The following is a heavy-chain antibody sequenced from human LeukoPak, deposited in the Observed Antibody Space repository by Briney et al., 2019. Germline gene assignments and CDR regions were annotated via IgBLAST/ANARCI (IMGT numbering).Heavy chain of an antibody. CDR2: ISGSGGST. J-gene: IGHJ4*02. CDR1: GFTFSSYG. CDR3: ARDRGYDSSNSPGPY. D-gene: IGHD3-22*01. V-gene: IGHV3-23*01. Sequence: QPGGSLRLSCAASGFTFSSYGMSWVRQAPGKGLEWVSAISGSGGSTYYADSVKGRFTISRDNSKNTLYLQMNSLRAEDTAVYYCARDRGYDSSNSPGPYWGQGTLVTVSS.